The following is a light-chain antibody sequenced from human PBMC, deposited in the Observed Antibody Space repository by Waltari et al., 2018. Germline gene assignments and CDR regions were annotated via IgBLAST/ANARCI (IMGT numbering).Light chain of an antibody. V-gene: IGKV1-5*03. Sequence: DIQMTQSPSTLSASVGDRDTITCRASQSISSWLAWYQQKPGKPPKLLIYKASSLESGVPSRFSGSGSGTEFTLTINSLQPDDFATYYCQHYYSYPLTFGGGTKVEIK. CDR3: QHYYSYPLT. J-gene: IGKJ4*01. CDR1: QSISSW. CDR2: KAS.